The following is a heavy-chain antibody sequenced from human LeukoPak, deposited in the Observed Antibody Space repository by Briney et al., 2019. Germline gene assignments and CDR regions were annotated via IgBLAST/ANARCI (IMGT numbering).Heavy chain of an antibody. CDR1: GYTFTGYY. J-gene: IGHJ4*02. V-gene: IGHV1-2*02. CDR2: INPNSGGT. CDR3: ARPPRSGYSSGWVFFDY. Sequence: EASVKVSCRASGYTFTGYYMHWVRQAPGQGLEWMGWINPNSGGTNYAQKFQGRVTMTRDTSISTAYMELSRLRSDDTAVYYCARPPRSGYSSGWVFFDYWGQGTLVTVSS. D-gene: IGHD6-19*01.